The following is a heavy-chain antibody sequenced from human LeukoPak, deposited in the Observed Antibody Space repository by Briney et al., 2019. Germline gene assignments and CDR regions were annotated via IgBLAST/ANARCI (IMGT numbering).Heavy chain of an antibody. CDR3: ARDDAGEYYDILTGYYQTYYYYGMDV. J-gene: IGHJ6*04. CDR2: ISSSSSYM. V-gene: IGHV3-21*01. D-gene: IGHD3-9*01. Sequence: PGGSLRLSCAASGFTFSSYSMNWVRQAPGKGLEWVPSISSSSSYMYYADSVKGRFTISRDNAKNSLYLQMNSLRAEDTAVYYCARDDAGEYYDILTGYYQTYYYYGMDVWGKGTTVTVSS. CDR1: GFTFSSYS.